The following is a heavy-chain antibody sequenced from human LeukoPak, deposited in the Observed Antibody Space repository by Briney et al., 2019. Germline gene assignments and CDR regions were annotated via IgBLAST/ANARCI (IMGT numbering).Heavy chain of an antibody. Sequence: GGSLRPSCAASGFTFSDYWMHWVRQAPGKGLVWVSRINGDGSSTSYADSVKGRFTISRDNAKNTLYLQMNSLRAEDTALYYCARVGYNYGYDYWGQGNLVIVSS. CDR2: INGDGSST. CDR1: GFTFSDYW. D-gene: IGHD5-18*01. J-gene: IGHJ4*02. V-gene: IGHV3-74*01. CDR3: ARVGYNYGYDY.